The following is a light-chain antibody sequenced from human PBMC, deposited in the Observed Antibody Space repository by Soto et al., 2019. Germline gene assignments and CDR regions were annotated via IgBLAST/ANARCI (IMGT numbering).Light chain of an antibody. J-gene: IGKJ1*01. CDR1: QGVSSN. Sequence: EIVMTQSPATLSVSPGERATLSCRASQGVSSNLAWYQQKPGQAPRLLIYGASTRATGIPARFSGSRSGTEFTLTISSLQSEDFAVYYCQQYNNWPPWTFGQGTKVDIK. CDR2: GAS. CDR3: QQYNNWPPWT. V-gene: IGKV3-15*01.